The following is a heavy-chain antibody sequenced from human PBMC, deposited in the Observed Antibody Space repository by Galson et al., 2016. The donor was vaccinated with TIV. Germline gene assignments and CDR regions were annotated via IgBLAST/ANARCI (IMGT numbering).Heavy chain of an antibody. Sequence: SVKVSCKASGDTFSSFCIIWVRQAPGQGLEWMGRIIPLLDNTNYVQKFQDRVTITADRSMSTAYMELSSLRSEDTAVYYCAREVPHVDPVILNADAFDLWGQGTKVTVSS. V-gene: IGHV1-69*04. CDR1: GDTFSSFC. D-gene: IGHD2-2*01. CDR2: IIPLLDNT. J-gene: IGHJ3*01. CDR3: AREVPHVDPVILNADAFDL.